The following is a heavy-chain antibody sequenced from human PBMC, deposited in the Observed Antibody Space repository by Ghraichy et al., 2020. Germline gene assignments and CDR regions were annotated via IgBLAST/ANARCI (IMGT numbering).Heavy chain of an antibody. D-gene: IGHD3-10*01. V-gene: IGHV4-39*01. CDR1: GGSISSSSYY. CDR2: IYYSGST. CDR3: ARTLEFWFDP. J-gene: IGHJ5*02. Sequence: SETLSPTCTVSGGSISSSSYYWGWIRQPPGKGLEWIGSIYYSGSTYYNPSLKSRVTISVDTSKNQFSLKLSSVTAADTAVYYCARTLEFWFDPWGQGTLVTVSS.